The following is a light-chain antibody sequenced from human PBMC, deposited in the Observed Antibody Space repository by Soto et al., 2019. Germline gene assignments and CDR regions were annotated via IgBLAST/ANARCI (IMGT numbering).Light chain of an antibody. Sequence: EIVLTQSPGTLSLSPGERATLSCRASQSVSSSYLAWYQQKPGQAPRLLIYGAASRATGIPDRFSGSGSGTDVTRTISRLEPEDFAVYYCQQYGSSPNSVTFGQGTKLEIK. CDR3: QQYGSSPNSVT. J-gene: IGKJ1*01. CDR2: GAA. CDR1: QSVSSSY. V-gene: IGKV3-20*01.